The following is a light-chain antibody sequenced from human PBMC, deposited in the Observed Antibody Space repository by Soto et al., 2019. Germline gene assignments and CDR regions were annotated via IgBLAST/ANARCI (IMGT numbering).Light chain of an antibody. Sequence: DIVMTQSPLSLPVTPGEPASISCRSSQSLRHHNGYNYLDWYLQKPGQSPQVLIYLGSNRASGVPDRVSGSGSGTVFTLKISRVEAEDVGVYYCIQTLQAPYSFGHGTKLEIK. CDR3: IQTLQAPYS. CDR2: LGS. J-gene: IGKJ2*01. V-gene: IGKV2-28*01. CDR1: QSLRHHNGYNY.